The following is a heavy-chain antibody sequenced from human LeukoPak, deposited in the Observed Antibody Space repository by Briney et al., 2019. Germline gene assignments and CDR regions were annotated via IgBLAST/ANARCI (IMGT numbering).Heavy chain of an antibody. Sequence: SETLSLTCTVSGGFISSSSYYWGWIRQPPGKGLEWIGSIYYSGSTYYNPSLKSRVTISVDTSKNQFSLKLSSVTAADTAVYYCARDGDAFDIWGQGTMVTVSS. CDR3: ARDGDAFDI. CDR2: IYYSGST. D-gene: IGHD5-24*01. J-gene: IGHJ3*02. CDR1: GGFISSSSYY. V-gene: IGHV4-39*01.